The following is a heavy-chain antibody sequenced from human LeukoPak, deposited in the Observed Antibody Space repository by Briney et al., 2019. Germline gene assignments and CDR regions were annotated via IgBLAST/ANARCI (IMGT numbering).Heavy chain of an antibody. Sequence: GASVRVSCKAAGYTFTSYGISWVRQAPGQGLEWVGWISAYNGNTNYADKLQGRFTMPTDTSTSTAYLQLRSLRADDTAVYYCTRDGYCSSTSCPGYYYYYYMDVWGKGTTVTVSS. D-gene: IGHD2-2*03. J-gene: IGHJ6*03. V-gene: IGHV1-18*01. CDR1: GYTFTSYG. CDR2: ISAYNGNT. CDR3: TRDGYCSSTSCPGYYYYYYMDV.